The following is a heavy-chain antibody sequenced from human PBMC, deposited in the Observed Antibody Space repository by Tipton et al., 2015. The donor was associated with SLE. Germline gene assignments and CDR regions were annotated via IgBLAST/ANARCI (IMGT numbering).Heavy chain of an antibody. CDR2: IKQDGSEK. J-gene: IGHJ4*02. D-gene: IGHD4-17*01. CDR1: GFTFSSYW. CDR3: ARVNTVIIPFDY. V-gene: IGHV3-7*01. Sequence: SLRLSCAASGFTFSSYWMSWVRQAPGKGLVWVANIKQDGSEKYYVDSVKGRFTISRDNAKNSLYLQMNSLRAEDTAVYYCARVNTVIIPFDYWGQGTLVTVSS.